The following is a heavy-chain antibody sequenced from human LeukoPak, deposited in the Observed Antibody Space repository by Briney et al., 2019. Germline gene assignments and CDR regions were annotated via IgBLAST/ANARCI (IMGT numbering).Heavy chain of an antibody. CDR2: LFPGDSDH. CDR1: GYSFTDYW. CDR3: ARVERYASTGFLGGFDF. Sequence: GESLKISCQGSGYSFTDYWIGWVRKMPGKGVEWMGILFPGDSDHRYGPSFQGQVTISVDKSINTAYLQWGTLKASDSATYYCARVERYASTGFLGGFDFWGQGTLVTVSS. J-gene: IGHJ4*02. D-gene: IGHD3-22*01. V-gene: IGHV5-51*01.